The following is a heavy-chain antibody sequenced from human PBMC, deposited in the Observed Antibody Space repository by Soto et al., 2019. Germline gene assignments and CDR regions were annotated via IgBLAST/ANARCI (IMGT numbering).Heavy chain of an antibody. Sequence: GGSLRLSCAASGITFSIYWMTWVRQAPGKGLEWVANIKQDGSEKYYVDSVKGRFTISRDDAKNSLYLQMNSLRAEDTAVYYCARVSLAAAGADYWGQGTLVTVSS. V-gene: IGHV3-7*05. CDR1: GITFSIYW. D-gene: IGHD6-13*01. CDR2: IKQDGSEK. CDR3: ARVSLAAAGADY. J-gene: IGHJ4*02.